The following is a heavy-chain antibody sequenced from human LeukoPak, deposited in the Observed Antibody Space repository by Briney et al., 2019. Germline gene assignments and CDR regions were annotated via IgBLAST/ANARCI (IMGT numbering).Heavy chain of an antibody. J-gene: IGHJ4*02. D-gene: IGHD1-20*01. V-gene: IGHV4-4*07. CDR2: IYTSGST. CDR1: GGSISSYY. CDR3: ASMDNWNAQVDY. Sequence: SETLPLTCTVSGGSISSYYWSWIRQPAGKGLEWIGRIYTSGSTNYNPSLKSRVTMSVDTSKNQFSLKLSSVTAADTAVYYCASMDNWNAQVDYWGQGTLVTVSS.